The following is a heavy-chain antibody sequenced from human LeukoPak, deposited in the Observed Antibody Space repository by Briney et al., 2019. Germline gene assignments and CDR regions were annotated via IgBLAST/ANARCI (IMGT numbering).Heavy chain of an antibody. CDR1: GYTFTSYY. CDR3: ARVLDSGLDY. V-gene: IGHV1-46*01. D-gene: IGHD5-12*01. CDR2: INPSGGST. J-gene: IGHJ4*02. Sequence: ASVKVSCKASGYTFTSYYIHWVRQAPGQGLEWMGIINPSGGSTSYAQKFQGRVTMTRVTSTSTVYMDLSSLRSEDAAVYYCARVLDSGLDYWGQGTLVTVSS.